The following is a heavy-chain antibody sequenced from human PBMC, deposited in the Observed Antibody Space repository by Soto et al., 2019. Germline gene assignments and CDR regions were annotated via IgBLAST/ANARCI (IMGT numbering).Heavy chain of an antibody. J-gene: IGHJ6*04. CDR1: GFTFDDYA. V-gene: IGHV3-9*01. CDR3: AKDLSDPQDV. CDR2: ISWNSGSI. Sequence: GGSLRLSCAASGFTFDDYAMHWVRQAPGKGLEWVSGISWNSGSIGYAESVKGRFTISRDNAKNSLYLQMNSLRAEDTALYYCAKDLSDPQDVWGKGTTVTVSS.